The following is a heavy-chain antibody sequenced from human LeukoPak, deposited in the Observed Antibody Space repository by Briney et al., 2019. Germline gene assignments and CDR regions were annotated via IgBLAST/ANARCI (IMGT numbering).Heavy chain of an antibody. V-gene: IGHV1-2*06. CDR1: GYTFTGYY. J-gene: IGHJ5*02. CDR2: INPNSGGT. CDR3: ASAPRGYNWFYP. Sequence: ASVKVSCKDSGYTFTGYYMHWLPQAPGHGLEWMGRINPNSGGTNYAQKFQGRVTMTKDTSISTGYMELSRLRSDDTAVYYCASAPRGYNWFYPWGQGTLVTVSS.